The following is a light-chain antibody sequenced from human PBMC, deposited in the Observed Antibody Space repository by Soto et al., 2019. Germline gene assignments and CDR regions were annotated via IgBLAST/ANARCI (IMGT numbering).Light chain of an antibody. Sequence: EIVLTQSPATLSLSPGERATLSCRASQSVSSYLAWYQQKPGQAPRLLIYDASSRATGIPARFSGSGSGTDFTLTISSLEPEDFAVYYCQQRSNWTYTFCQGTKLEIK. CDR1: QSVSSY. CDR2: DAS. J-gene: IGKJ2*01. V-gene: IGKV3-11*01. CDR3: QQRSNWTYT.